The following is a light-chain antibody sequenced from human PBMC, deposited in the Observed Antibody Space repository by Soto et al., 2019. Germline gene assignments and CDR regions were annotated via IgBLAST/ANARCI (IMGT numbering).Light chain of an antibody. CDR2: DNA. CDR1: SSNIGNNY. J-gene: IGLJ2*01. CDR3: GTWDSSLSALV. Sequence: QSVLTQPPSVSAAPGQTVTISCSGSSSNIGNNYVSWYQQLPGTAPKLLIYDNAKRPSGIPDRFSGSKSGTSAALGITGLQTGDEADYYCGTWDSSLSALVFGGGTKVTVL. V-gene: IGLV1-51*01.